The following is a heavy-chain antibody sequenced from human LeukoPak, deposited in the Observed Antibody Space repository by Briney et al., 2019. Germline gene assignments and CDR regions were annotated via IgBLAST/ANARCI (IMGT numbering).Heavy chain of an antibody. J-gene: IGHJ6*04. V-gene: IGHV4-34*01. D-gene: IGHD6-6*01. CDR3: ARLPRVVRNPSGV. Sequence: PSETLSLTCAVYGGSFSGYYWSWIRQPPGKGLEWIGEINHSGSTNYNPSPKSRVTISVDTSKNQFSLKLSSVTAADTAVYYCARLPRVVRNPSGVWGKGTTVTVSS. CDR2: INHSGST. CDR1: GGSFSGYY.